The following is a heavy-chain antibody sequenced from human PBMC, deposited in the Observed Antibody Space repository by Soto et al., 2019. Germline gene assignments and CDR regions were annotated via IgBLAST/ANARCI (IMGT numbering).Heavy chain of an antibody. CDR1: GGSISSGGYS. J-gene: IGHJ6*02. CDR3: AAADWGHNFYYGMDV. V-gene: IGHV4-30-2*01. CDR2: IYHSGST. D-gene: IGHD7-27*01. Sequence: SETLSLTCAVSGGSISSGGYSWSWIRQPPGKGLEWIGYIYHSGSTYYNPSLKSRVTISVDRSKNQFSLKLSSVTAADTAVYYCAAADWGHNFYYGMDVWGQGTTVTVSS.